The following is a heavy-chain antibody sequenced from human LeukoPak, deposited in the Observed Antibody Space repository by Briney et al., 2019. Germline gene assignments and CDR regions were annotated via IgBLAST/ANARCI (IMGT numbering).Heavy chain of an antibody. CDR3: ATDRAEAGPGDY. Sequence: SVKVSCKASGGTFSSYAISWVRQAPGQGLEWMGGIIPIFGTANYAQKFQGRVTMTEDTSTDTVYMDLSSLRSEDTAVYYCATDRAEAGPGDYWGQGTLVTVSS. V-gene: IGHV1-69*06. CDR1: GGTFSSYA. J-gene: IGHJ4*02. CDR2: IIPIFGTA. D-gene: IGHD6-19*01.